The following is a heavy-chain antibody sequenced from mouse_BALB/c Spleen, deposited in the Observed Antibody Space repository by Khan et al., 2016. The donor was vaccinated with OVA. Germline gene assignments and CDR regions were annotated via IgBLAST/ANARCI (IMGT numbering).Heavy chain of an antibody. Sequence: QIQLVQSGPELKKPGETVKISCKASGHTFTKYGMNWVKQAPGKGLKWMGWINTYTGEPTYADDFNGRFAFSLETSASTAYLQINNLKNEDTGTYFCARPPYFSYVMGKWGQGTSVTVSS. D-gene: IGHD2-10*01. CDR3: ARPPYFSYVMGK. J-gene: IGHJ4*01. CDR2: INTYTGEP. CDR1: GHTFTKYG. V-gene: IGHV9-3-1*01.